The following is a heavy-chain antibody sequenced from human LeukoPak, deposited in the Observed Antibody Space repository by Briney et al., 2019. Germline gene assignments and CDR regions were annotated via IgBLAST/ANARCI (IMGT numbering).Heavy chain of an antibody. D-gene: IGHD3-3*01. Sequence: GGSLRLSCAASGFTFSSYSMNWVRQAPGKGLEWVSYISSSSSTIYYADSVKGRFTISRDNAKNSLYLQMNSLRAEDTAVYYCARARFLEWLAPFDYWGQGTLVTVSS. J-gene: IGHJ4*02. CDR1: GFTFSSYS. V-gene: IGHV3-48*01. CDR2: ISSSSSTI. CDR3: ARARFLEWLAPFDY.